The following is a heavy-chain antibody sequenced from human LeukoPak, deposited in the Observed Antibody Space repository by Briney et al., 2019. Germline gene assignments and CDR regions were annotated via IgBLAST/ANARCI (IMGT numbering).Heavy chain of an antibody. D-gene: IGHD3-16*01. J-gene: IGHJ4*02. CDR2: VKNRGDGRTT. Sequence: GGSLRLSCAASGFTFSSYGMHWVRQAPGKGLEWVGRVKNRGDGRTTDYAAPVKGRFIISRDDSKKTVYLQMDSLKTEDTAVYFCTTEYFGGFEYWGQRTLVTVSS. V-gene: IGHV3-15*07. CDR1: GFTFSSYG. CDR3: TTEYFGGFEY.